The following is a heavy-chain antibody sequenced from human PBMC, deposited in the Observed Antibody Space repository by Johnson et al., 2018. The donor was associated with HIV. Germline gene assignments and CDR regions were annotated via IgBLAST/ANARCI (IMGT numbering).Heavy chain of an antibody. Sequence: VQLVESGGDLVQPGGSLRVSCAASGFTFSSHAMHWVRQAPVKGLEYVSAISSNGGSTYYAMSVKGRFTISRDNSKTTLDLQMGSLRAEDMAVYYCARGFYDILTGFDAFDIWGQGTMVTVSS. CDR2: ISSNGGST. CDR3: ARGFYDILTGFDAFDI. J-gene: IGHJ3*02. V-gene: IGHV3-64*01. CDR1: GFTFSSHA. D-gene: IGHD3-9*01.